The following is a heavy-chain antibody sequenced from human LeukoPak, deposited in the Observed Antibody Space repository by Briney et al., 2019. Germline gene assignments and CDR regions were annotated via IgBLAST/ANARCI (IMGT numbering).Heavy chain of an antibody. CDR2: IKQDGSEK. D-gene: IGHD1-26*01. CDR3: ARVLGAKPSHFDY. V-gene: IGHV3-7*01. J-gene: IGHJ4*02. Sequence: GGSLRLSFAASGFTFSSYWMSWVRQAPGKGLEWVANIKQDGSEKYYVDSVKGLFTISRDNAKNSLYLQMNSLRAEDTAVYYCARVLGAKPSHFDYWGQGTLVTVSS. CDR1: GFTFSSYW.